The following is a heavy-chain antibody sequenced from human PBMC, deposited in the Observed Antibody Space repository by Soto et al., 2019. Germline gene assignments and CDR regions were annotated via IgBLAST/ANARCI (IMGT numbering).Heavy chain of an antibody. D-gene: IGHD3-16*02. J-gene: IGHJ4*02. Sequence: PSETLSLTCTVSGGSVSSRSYFWGWIRQPPGKGLEWIGTIYYNGSTYYNPSLKSRVTLSVDTPKNQFSLKLTSVTASDTAVYYCAREGGGYRFDRWGQGTLVTVS. V-gene: IGHV4-39*02. CDR1: GGSVSSRSYF. CDR2: IYYNGST. CDR3: AREGGGYRFDR.